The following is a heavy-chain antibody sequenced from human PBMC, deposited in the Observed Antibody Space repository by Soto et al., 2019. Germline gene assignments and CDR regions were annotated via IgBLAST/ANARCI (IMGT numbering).Heavy chain of an antibody. CDR1: GGSIGSGSYY. CDR2: VYYSGNT. Sequence: PSETLSLTCTVSGGSIGSGSYYYDWIRQPPGKGLEWIASVYYSGNTYYNPSLKSRVTISVDASNNQFSLKLRSVTAADTAVYYCARKLGTDYFDYWGRGTLVTVS. J-gene: IGHJ4*02. V-gene: IGHV4-39*01. CDR3: ARKLGTDYFDY. D-gene: IGHD7-27*01.